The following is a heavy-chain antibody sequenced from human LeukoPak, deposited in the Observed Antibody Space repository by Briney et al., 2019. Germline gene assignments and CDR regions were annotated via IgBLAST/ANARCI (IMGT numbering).Heavy chain of an antibody. CDR2: ITSSGTYT. Sequence: PGGSLRLSCADSGFTFSNDNMNWVRQAPGKAMEWVSSITSSGTYTFYADSVKGRFTISRDNAKNSLYLQMDSLGPEDTAVYYCARDPYSGNYGTYYYYYMDVWGKGTTVTISS. V-gene: IGHV3-21*01. J-gene: IGHJ6*03. D-gene: IGHD1-26*01. CDR1: GFTFSNDN. CDR3: ARDPYSGNYGTYYYYYMDV.